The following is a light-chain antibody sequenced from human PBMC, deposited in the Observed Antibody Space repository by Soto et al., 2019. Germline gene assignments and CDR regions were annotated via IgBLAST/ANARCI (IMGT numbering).Light chain of an antibody. V-gene: IGKV3-15*01. CDR2: GAS. J-gene: IGKJ1*01. CDR1: QSVRTN. CDR3: QQYNDNWPT. Sequence: EIVITQYPYTLSVSPGETVTLSCRASQSVRTNLAWYQHKPGQSPRLLIYGASNRATGFPARFSGSGSGTEFTLTISSLQSEDFAVYYCQQYNDNWPTFGQGTKVDI.